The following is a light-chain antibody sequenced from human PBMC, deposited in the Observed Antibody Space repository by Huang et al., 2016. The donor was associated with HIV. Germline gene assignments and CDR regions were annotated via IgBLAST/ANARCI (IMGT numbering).Light chain of an antibody. CDR1: KGIANY. J-gene: IGKJ1*01. CDR3: LQHHAYPRT. V-gene: IGKV1-17*03. CDR2: AAS. Sequence: DIQLTQSPSAMSASVGYRVSITCRASKGIANYLVWFQQRPGGAPKRLIYAASSLQSGVPSRFSGSGSGTKFTLTSSGLQPEDFATYYCLQHHAYPRTFGQGTKVEV.